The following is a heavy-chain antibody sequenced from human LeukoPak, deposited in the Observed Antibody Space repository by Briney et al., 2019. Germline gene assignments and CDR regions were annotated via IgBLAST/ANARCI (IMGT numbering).Heavy chain of an antibody. J-gene: IGHJ5*02. CDR1: GGSISSYY. CDR3: AGCSGGSCYDWFDR. CDR2: IYYSGST. V-gene: IGHV4-59*01. D-gene: IGHD2-15*01. Sequence: PSETLSLTCTVSGGSISSYYWSWIRQPPGKGLAWIGYIYYSGSTNYNPSLKSRVTISVDTSKNQFSLKLSSVTAADTAVYYCAGCSGGSCYDWFDRWGQGTLVTVSS.